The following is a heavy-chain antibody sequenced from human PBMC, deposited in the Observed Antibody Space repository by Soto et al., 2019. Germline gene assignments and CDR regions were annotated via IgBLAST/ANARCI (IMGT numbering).Heavy chain of an antibody. CDR1: GFTFSSYS. Sequence: EVQLVESGGGLVQPGGSLRLSCAASGFTFSSYSMNWVRQAPGKGLEWVSYISSSSTIYYADSVKGRFTISRDNAKNSLYLQMNSLRDEDTAVYYCAREATYYDFWSGYPTLDYWGQGTLVTVSS. J-gene: IGHJ4*02. CDR2: ISSSSTI. V-gene: IGHV3-48*02. D-gene: IGHD3-3*01. CDR3: AREATYYDFWSGYPTLDY.